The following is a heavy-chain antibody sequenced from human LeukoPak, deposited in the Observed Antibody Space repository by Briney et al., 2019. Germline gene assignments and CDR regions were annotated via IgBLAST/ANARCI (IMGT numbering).Heavy chain of an antibody. CDR3: ARDVGFTGQNYHYYMNV. CDR1: GFSFDDYG. Sequence: GGSLRPSCVGSGFSFDDYGMNWVRQAPGKGLEWVSGINFNSASTVYAESVRGRFTISRDNAKNSLYLQMTSLRVEDTALYYCARDVGFTGQNYHYYMNVWGEGTTVIVSS. J-gene: IGHJ6*03. D-gene: IGHD3-16*01. V-gene: IGHV3-20*04. CDR2: INFNSAST.